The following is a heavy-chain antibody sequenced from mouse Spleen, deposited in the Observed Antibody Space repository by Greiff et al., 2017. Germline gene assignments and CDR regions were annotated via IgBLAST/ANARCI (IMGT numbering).Heavy chain of an antibody. J-gene: IGHJ4*01. V-gene: IGHV3-6*01. CDR1: GYSITSGYY. Sequence: EVQLQESGPGLVKPSQSLSLTCSVTGYSITSGYYWNWIRQFPGNKLEWMGYISYDGSNNYNPSLKNRISITRDTSKNQFFLKLNSVTTEDTATYYCARDRGYGSSYAMDYWGQGTSVTVSS. D-gene: IGHD1-1*01. CDR3: ARDRGYGSSYAMDY. CDR2: ISYDGSN.